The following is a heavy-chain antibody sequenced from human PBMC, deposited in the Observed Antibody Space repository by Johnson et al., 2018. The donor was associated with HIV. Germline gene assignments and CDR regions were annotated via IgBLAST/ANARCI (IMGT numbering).Heavy chain of an antibody. V-gene: IGHV3-9*01. J-gene: IGHJ3*02. CDR3: ARGDYYDSSRDAFDI. D-gene: IGHD3-22*01. CDR2: ISWNSGSI. CDR1: GFTFDDYA. Sequence: VQLVESGGGLVQPGRSLRLSCAASGFTFDDYAMHWVRQAPGKGLEWVSGISWNSGSIGYADSVKGRFTISRDNAKNSLYLQMNSLRAEDTALYYCARGDYYDSSRDAFDIWCQGTMVTVSS.